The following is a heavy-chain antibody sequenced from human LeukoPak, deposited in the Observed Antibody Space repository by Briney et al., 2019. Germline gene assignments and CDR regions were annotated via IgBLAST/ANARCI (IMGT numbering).Heavy chain of an antibody. V-gene: IGHV3-74*01. J-gene: IGHJ4*02. CDR3: ARYRGTTGTLGSVDY. D-gene: IGHD1-1*01. Sequence: GGSLRLSCVASAFTFSNYWMHWVRQAPGKGLVWVSRINSDGSSTSYADSVKGRFTISRDNAKNTLYLQMNSLRAEDTAMYYCARYRGTTGTLGSVDYWGQGTLVTVSS. CDR1: AFTFSNYW. CDR2: INSDGSST.